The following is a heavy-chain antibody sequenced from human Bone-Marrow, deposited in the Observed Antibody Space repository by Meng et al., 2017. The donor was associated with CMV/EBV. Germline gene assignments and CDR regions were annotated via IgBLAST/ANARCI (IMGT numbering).Heavy chain of an antibody. CDR3: ARDPATYDFWVGYIRRDYYYGMDV. Sequence: SETLSLTCTVSGGSISSYYWSWIRPPPGKGLEGIGYIYYSGSTNYNPSLKSRVTISVDTYKSQFSLKLSSVTAADPAVYSCARDPATYDFWVGYIRRDYYYGMDVWGQGTTVTVSS. CDR2: IYYSGST. J-gene: IGHJ6*02. CDR1: GGSISSYY. D-gene: IGHD3-3*01. V-gene: IGHV4-59*01.